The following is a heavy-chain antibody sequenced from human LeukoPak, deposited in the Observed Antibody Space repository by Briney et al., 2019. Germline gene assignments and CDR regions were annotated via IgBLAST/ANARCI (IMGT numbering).Heavy chain of an antibody. Sequence: GGSLRLSCAASGFTVSSNYMNWVRQAPGKGLEWVSVIYGGGNIYYADSVKGRFTISRDNSKNTLYLQMNSLRAEDTAVYYCARGAGYNYPYYFDYWGQGTLVTVS. CDR2: IYGGGNI. V-gene: IGHV3-53*01. CDR1: GFTVSSNY. CDR3: ARGAGYNYPYYFDY. J-gene: IGHJ4*02. D-gene: IGHD5-24*01.